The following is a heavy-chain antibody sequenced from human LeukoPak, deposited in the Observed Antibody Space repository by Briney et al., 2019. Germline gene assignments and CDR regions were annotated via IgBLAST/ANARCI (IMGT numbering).Heavy chain of an antibody. Sequence: GGSLRLSCAASGFTFSSYEMNWVRQAPGKGLEWVSYISSSGSTIYYADSVKGRFTIPRDNAKNSLYLQMNSLRAEDTAVYYCTRAAQYQLPVQIVFEYYFDYWGQGTLVTVSS. CDR2: ISSSGSTI. V-gene: IGHV3-48*03. CDR1: GFTFSSYE. J-gene: IGHJ4*02. D-gene: IGHD2-2*01. CDR3: TRAAQYQLPVQIVFEYYFDY.